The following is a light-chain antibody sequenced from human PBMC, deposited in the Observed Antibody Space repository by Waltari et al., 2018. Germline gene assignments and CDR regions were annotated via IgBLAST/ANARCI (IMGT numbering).Light chain of an antibody. Sequence: QSALAQPASVSGSPGQPITISCTGASSALGEEDYASWYQQHPGKAPKLMIYAVTKRPSGVSTRFSGSKSDNTASLTISGLQADDEADYYCSSYTSSRTHVFGTGTEVTVL. V-gene: IGLV2-14*03. J-gene: IGLJ1*01. CDR1: SSALGEEDY. CDR3: SSYTSSRTHV. CDR2: AVT.